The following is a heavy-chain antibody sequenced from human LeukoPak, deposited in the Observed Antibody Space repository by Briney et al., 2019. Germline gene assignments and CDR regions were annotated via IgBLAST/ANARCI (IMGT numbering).Heavy chain of an antibody. CDR2: IYPGDSET. CDR3: GRRRIVGTKYYFDY. J-gene: IGHJ4*02. Sequence: GESLKISCKGSGYTFIRFWIGWVRQMPGKGLEWMGIIYPGDSETRYSPSFQGQVTISADKSISTTYLQWSSLKASDTAMYYCGRRRIVGTKYYFDYWGQGTLVTVSS. V-gene: IGHV5-51*01. D-gene: IGHD1-26*01. CDR1: GYTFIRFW.